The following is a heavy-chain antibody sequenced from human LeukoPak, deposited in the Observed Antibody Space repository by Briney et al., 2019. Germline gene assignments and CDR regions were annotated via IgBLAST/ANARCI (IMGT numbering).Heavy chain of an antibody. D-gene: IGHD6-19*01. J-gene: IGHJ4*02. CDR2: IRGSAAST. CDR1: GFTFSRYA. V-gene: IGHV3-23*01. Sequence: GGSLRLSCAASGFTFSRYAMSWVRQAPGKGLEWVSSIRGSAASTYYADSVRGRFTISRDNSKNTLYLQMNSLRAEDTAVYYCAKEGYSSGWHPSKFDYWGQGALVTVSS. CDR3: AKEGYSSGWHPSKFDY.